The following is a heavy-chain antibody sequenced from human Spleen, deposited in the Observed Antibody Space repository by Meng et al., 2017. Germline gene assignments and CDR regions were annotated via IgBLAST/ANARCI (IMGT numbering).Heavy chain of an antibody. Sequence: QVQLVQSGSELVEPGASVKVSCKASGYTFTRYGINWVRQAPGQGLEWMGWINTNTGNPTYAQGFTRRFVFSLDTSVSTAYLQITSLKADDAAVYYCATEAVAYTINYWGQGTLVTVSS. CDR2: INTNTGNP. J-gene: IGHJ4*02. V-gene: IGHV7-4-1*02. CDR1: GYTFTRYG. CDR3: ATEAVAYTINY. D-gene: IGHD6-19*01.